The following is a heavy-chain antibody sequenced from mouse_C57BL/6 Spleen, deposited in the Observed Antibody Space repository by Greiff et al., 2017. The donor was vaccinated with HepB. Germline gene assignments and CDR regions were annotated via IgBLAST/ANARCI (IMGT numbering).Heavy chain of an antibody. D-gene: IGHD2-3*01. J-gene: IGHJ3*01. CDR2: IYPGDGDT. Sequence: QVQLQQSGPELVKPGASVKISCKASGYAFSSSWMNWVKQRPGKGLEWIGRIYPGDGDTNYNGKFKGKATLTADKSSSTAYMQLSCLTSEDSAVYFCAIYDGYYSFAYWGQGTLVTVSA. V-gene: IGHV1-82*01. CDR3: AIYDGYYSFAY. CDR1: GYAFSSSW.